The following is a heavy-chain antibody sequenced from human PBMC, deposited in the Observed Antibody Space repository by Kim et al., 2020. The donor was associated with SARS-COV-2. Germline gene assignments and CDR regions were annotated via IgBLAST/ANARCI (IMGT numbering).Heavy chain of an antibody. CDR3: TRTPNFYYFAMDV. CDR1: GFRFTSYW. Sequence: GESLKISCAGSGFRFTSYWINWVRQMPGKGLEWIGRIDPSDSDTNYSPSFQGHVTISAAKSDNTAYLQWNSLNASDTAVFYCTRTPNFYYFAMDVWGQGT. J-gene: IGHJ6*02. V-gene: IGHV5-10-1*01. CDR2: IDPSDSDT.